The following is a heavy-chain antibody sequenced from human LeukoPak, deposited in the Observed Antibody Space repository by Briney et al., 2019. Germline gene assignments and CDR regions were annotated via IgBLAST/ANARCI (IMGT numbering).Heavy chain of an antibody. CDR2: IYPGGGST. Sequence: ASVKVSCKASGYTFTGYYMHWVRQAPGQGLEWMGIIYPGGGSTNYAQKFQGRLTMTRDMSTSTVYMELSSLRSEDKAFYYCARDNDFDYWGQGTLVTVSS. J-gene: IGHJ4*02. V-gene: IGHV1-46*01. D-gene: IGHD2-8*01. CDR1: GYTFTGYY. CDR3: ARDNDFDY.